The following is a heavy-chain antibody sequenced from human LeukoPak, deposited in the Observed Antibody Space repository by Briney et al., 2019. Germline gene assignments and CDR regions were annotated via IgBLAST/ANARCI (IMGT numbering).Heavy chain of an antibody. CDR2: IYYSGST. Sequence: SETLSLTCTVSGGSISSYYWSWIRQPPGKGLEWLGYIYYSGSTNYNPSLKSRVTISVDTSKNQFSLKLSSVTAADTAVYYCARHITMVRGVISPLSWFDPWGQGTLVTVSS. J-gene: IGHJ5*02. V-gene: IGHV4-59*08. CDR3: ARHITMVRGVISPLSWFDP. CDR1: GGSISSYY. D-gene: IGHD3-10*01.